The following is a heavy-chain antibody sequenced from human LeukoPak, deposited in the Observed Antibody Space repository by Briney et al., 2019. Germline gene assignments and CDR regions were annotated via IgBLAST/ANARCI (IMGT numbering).Heavy chain of an antibody. D-gene: IGHD2-21*02. CDR1: GFTFHSRW. J-gene: IGHJ4*02. V-gene: IGHV3-74*01. CDR2: IDNDGFSR. Sequence: PGGSLRLSCAASGFTFHSRWMHWVRQAPGKGLVWVSRIDNDGFSRTYADSVKGRFTISRDNSRNSVFLQMNSLRPEDTALYHCAKEVDCPSDCLFFHSWGQGTLVTVSS. CDR3: AKEVDCPSDCLFFHS.